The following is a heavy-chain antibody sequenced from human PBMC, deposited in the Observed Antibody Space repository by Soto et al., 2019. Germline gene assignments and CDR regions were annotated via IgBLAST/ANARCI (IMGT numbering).Heavy chain of an antibody. CDR3: ARHVGFYWYFDL. Sequence: EVQLVESGGGLVQPGGSLRLSCAASGFTVSSSYMGWVRQAPGKGLEWVSSIYSGGNTYYADSVRGRFTISTDNSKDTLYLQMNSLRVDDTAMYYCARHVGFYWYFDLWGRGPLVTVSS. J-gene: IGHJ2*01. D-gene: IGHD1-26*01. V-gene: IGHV3-66*04. CDR2: IYSGGNT. CDR1: GFTVSSSY.